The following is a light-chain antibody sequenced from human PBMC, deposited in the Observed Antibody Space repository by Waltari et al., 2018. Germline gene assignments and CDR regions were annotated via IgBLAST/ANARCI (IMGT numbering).Light chain of an antibody. CDR2: YKSESAK. CDR1: TGINVANHR. CDR3: MIWHSSTWV. Sequence: QAVLTQPSSLSASPGASASLTCTLRTGINVANHRIPCYQQKPWSPPQYLLRYKSESAKQQGSGVPSRFSGSKDASANSGILLISGLQSEDEADYYCMIWHSSTWVFGGGTKLTVL. V-gene: IGLV5-45*02. J-gene: IGLJ3*02.